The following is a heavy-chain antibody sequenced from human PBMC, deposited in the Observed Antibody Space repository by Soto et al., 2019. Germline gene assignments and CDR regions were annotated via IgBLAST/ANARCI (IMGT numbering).Heavy chain of an antibody. J-gene: IGHJ6*02. V-gene: IGHV1-46*01. CDR3: ARDRSIYGSGSYDGYWGYYYGMDV. CDR1: GYTFTSYF. D-gene: IGHD3-10*01. Sequence: APVKVSCKASGYTFTSYFMHWVRQAPGQGLGWMGIINPSGGSTSYAQKFQGRVTMTRDTSTSTVYMELSSLRSEDTAVYYCARDRSIYGSGSYDGYWGYYYGMDVWGQGTTVTVSS. CDR2: INPSGGST.